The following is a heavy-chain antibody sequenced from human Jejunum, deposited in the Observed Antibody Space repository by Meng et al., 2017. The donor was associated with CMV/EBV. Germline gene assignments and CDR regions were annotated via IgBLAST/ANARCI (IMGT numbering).Heavy chain of an antibody. J-gene: IGHJ6*02. D-gene: IGHD1-1*01. CDR2: IYYSGSP. CDR1: GASISRYY. V-gene: IGHV4-59*01. Sequence: GASISRYYWTWVRQAPGKGLEWIGCIYYSGSPNYNPSLEGRITISVDTSKSQFSLRVYSVTAADTAVYYCAKFSATGAYYYGMDVWGQGTTVTVSS. CDR3: AKFSATGAYYYGMDV.